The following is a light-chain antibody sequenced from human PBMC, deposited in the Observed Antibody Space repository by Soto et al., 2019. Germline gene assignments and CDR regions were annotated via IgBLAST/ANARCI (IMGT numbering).Light chain of an antibody. V-gene: IGKV4-1*01. CDR3: QQYYDTPRT. CDR2: WAS. Sequence: DIVMTQSPDSLTVSLGERATINCKSSQSVLYSPNNKNYLAWYQHKPGQPPKLLIYWASIRESGVPDRFSGSGSGTDFTLTISNLQAEDVAVYYCQQYYDTPRTFGQGTKVEIK. J-gene: IGKJ1*01. CDR1: QSVLYSPNNKNY.